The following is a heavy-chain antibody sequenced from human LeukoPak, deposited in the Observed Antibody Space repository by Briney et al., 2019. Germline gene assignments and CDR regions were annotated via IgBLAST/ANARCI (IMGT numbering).Heavy chain of an antibody. CDR1: GGSFSGYY. CDR3: ASRSGLLWFGEFNY. V-gene: IGHV4-34*01. D-gene: IGHD3-10*01. CDR2: INHSGST. J-gene: IGHJ4*02. Sequence: SETPSLTCAVYGGSFSGYYWSWIRQPPGKGLEWIGEINHSGSTNYNPSLKSRVTISVDTSKNQFSLKLSSVTAADTAVYYCASRSGLLWFGEFNYWGQGTLVTVSS.